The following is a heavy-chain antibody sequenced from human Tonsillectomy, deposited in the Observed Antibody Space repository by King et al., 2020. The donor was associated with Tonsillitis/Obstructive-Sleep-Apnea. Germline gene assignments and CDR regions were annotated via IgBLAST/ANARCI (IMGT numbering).Heavy chain of an antibody. CDR2: ISSSSSYI. Sequence: VQLVESGGGLVKPGGSLRLSCAASGFTFSSYSMNWVRQAPGKGLEWCSSISSSSSYIYYADSVKGRFTISRDNAKNSLYLQMNSLRAEDTAVYYCARDRVSSSSSSAFDIWGQGTMVTVSS. V-gene: IGHV3-21*01. CDR3: ARDRVSSSSSSAFDI. CDR1: GFTFSSYS. D-gene: IGHD6-6*01. J-gene: IGHJ3*02.